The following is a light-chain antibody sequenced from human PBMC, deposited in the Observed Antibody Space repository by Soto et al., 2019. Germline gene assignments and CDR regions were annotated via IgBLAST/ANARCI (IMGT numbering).Light chain of an antibody. CDR1: SSDIGGYNY. CDR2: YVN. J-gene: IGLJ2*01. V-gene: IGLV2-8*01. CDR3: SSYAGSNKCLL. Sequence: QSALTQPPSASGSPGQSVTISCTGTSSDIGGYNYVSWYQQHPGKAPKLMIYYVNKRPSGLPDRFSGSKSANTASPTVFGLQAEDEDADYCSSYAGSNKCLLFGGGTKLTVL.